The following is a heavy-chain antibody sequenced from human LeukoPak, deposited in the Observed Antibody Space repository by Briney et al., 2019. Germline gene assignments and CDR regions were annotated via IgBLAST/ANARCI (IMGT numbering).Heavy chain of an antibody. J-gene: IGHJ4*02. CDR1: GFTFSSYA. Sequence: GGSLRLSCAASGFTFSSYAMRWVRQAPGKGLEWVAVISYDGSNKYYADSVKGRFTISRDNSKNTLYLQMNSLRAEDTAVYYCARDGSYWGQGTLVTVSS. V-gene: IGHV3-30*01. D-gene: IGHD1-26*01. CDR2: ISYDGSNK. CDR3: ARDGSY.